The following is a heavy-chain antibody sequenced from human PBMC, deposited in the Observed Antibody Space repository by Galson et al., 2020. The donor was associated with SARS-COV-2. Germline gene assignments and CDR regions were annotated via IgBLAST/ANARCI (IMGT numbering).Heavy chain of an antibody. J-gene: IGHJ6*02. Sequence: GGSLRLSCAISGLDVGTNFMNWVRQAPGKGLEWVSTNSDGSTHYAEPVKGRFTISRDTSKNTLSLEMNTLRVEDTAVYYCARGYYDYFGMNVWGPGTTVIVSS. CDR1: GLDVGTNF. CDR2: NSDGST. D-gene: IGHD3-10*01. V-gene: IGHV3-53*01. CDR3: ARGYYDYFGMNV.